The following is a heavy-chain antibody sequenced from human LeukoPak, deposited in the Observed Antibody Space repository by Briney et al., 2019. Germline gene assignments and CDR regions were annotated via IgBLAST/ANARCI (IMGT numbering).Heavy chain of an antibody. J-gene: IGHJ5*02. V-gene: IGHV1-2*02. CDR2: INPNSGGT. CDR3: ARVRFRGSATTQDNWFDP. Sequence: ASVKVSCKASGYTFTGYYMHWVRQAPGQGLEWMGWINPNSGGTNYAQKFQGRVTMTRDTSISTAYMELSRLRSDDTAVYYCARVRFRGSATTQDNWFDPWGQGTLVTVSS. D-gene: IGHD6-19*01. CDR1: GYTFTGYY.